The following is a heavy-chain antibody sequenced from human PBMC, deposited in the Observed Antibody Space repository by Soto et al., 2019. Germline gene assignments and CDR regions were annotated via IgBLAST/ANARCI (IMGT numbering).Heavy chain of an antibody. J-gene: IGHJ5*01. D-gene: IGHD3-22*01. Sequence: GESLKISFKASGYNFTTDLICWVRQMPVKGLEWMGIIYPDDSDARYSPSFEGQVTISADKSITTAHLQWSSLKASDTAMYYCARHVGGSRYYDMSDSWGQGNQVAVCS. CDR1: GYNFTTDL. CDR3: ARHVGGSRYYDMSDS. CDR2: IYPDDSDA. V-gene: IGHV5-51*01.